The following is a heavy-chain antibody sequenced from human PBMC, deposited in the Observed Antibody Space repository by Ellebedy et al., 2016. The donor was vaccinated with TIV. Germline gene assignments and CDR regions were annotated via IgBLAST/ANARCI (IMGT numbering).Heavy chain of an antibody. J-gene: IGHJ4*02. Sequence: ASVKVSXXASGYTFTGYYMHWVRLAPGQGLEWMGWLNPNSGATSYAQNFQDRVTMTGDTSISTAYMELRGLRSEDTAVYYCAADSSRSMSLDYWGQGTLVTVSS. CDR2: LNPNSGAT. CDR1: GYTFTGYY. CDR3: AADSSRSMSLDY. V-gene: IGHV1-2*02. D-gene: IGHD2/OR15-2a*01.